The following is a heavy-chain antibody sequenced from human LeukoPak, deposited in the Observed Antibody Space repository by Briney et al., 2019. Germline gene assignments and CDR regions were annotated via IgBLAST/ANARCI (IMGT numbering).Heavy chain of an antibody. J-gene: IGHJ6*02. CDR1: GGTFSSYA. D-gene: IGHD5-18*01. CDR3: VRDPDPPSYSYGYQYYYYGMDV. CDR2: IIPILGIA. V-gene: IGHV1-69*04. Sequence: EASVKVSCKASGGTFSSYAISWVRQAPGQGLEWMGRIIPILGIANYAQKFQGRVTITADKSTSTAYMELSSLRSEDTAVYYCVRDPDPPSYSYGYQYYYYGMDVWGQGTTVTVSS.